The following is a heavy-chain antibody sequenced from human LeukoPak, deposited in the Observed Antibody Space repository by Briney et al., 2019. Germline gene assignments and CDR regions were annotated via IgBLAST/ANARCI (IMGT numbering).Heavy chain of an antibody. Sequence: SETLSLTCAVYGGSFSGYYWSWIRQPPGKGLEWIGEINHSGSTNYNPSLKSRVTISVDTSKNQFSLKLSSVAAADTAVYYCARGRYSPTRAYYFDYWGQGTLVTVSS. CDR2: INHSGST. CDR1: GGSFSGYY. V-gene: IGHV4-34*01. D-gene: IGHD3-16*02. J-gene: IGHJ4*02. CDR3: ARGRYSPTRAYYFDY.